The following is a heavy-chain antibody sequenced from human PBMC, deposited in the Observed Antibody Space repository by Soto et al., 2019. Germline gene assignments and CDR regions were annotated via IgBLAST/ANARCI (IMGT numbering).Heavy chain of an antibody. D-gene: IGHD3-22*01. CDR3: ARDPVYYYDSSGYDY. CDR1: GFTFSSYS. Sequence: EVQLVESGGGLVKPGGSLRLSCAASGFTFSSYSMNWVRQAPGKGLEWVSSISSSSSYIYYADSVKGRFTISRDNDKNPLYLQMNSLRAEDTAVYYCARDPVYYYDSSGYDYWGQRTLVTVSS. CDR2: ISSSSSYI. J-gene: IGHJ4*02. V-gene: IGHV3-21*01.